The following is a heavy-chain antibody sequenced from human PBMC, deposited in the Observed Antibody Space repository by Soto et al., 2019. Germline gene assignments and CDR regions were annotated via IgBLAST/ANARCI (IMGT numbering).Heavy chain of an antibody. CDR2: IYYSGST. D-gene: IGHD5-12*01. Sequence: KPSETLSLTCTVSSGSISSYYWSWIRQPPGKGLEWIGYIYYSGSTNYNPSLKSRVTISVDTSKNQFSLKLSSVTAADTAVYYCARLPPSLVATFYFDYWGQGTLVTVSS. CDR1: SGSISSYY. CDR3: ARLPPSLVATFYFDY. V-gene: IGHV4-59*08. J-gene: IGHJ4*02.